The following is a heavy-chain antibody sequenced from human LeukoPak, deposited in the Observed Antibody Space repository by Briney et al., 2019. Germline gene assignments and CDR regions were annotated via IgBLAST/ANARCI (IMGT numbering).Heavy chain of an antibody. J-gene: IGHJ4*02. Sequence: SETLSLTCAVYGGSFSGYYWSWIRQPPGKGLEWIGEINHSGSTNYNPSLKSRVTISVDTSKNQFSLKLSSVTAADTAVYYCARGDEYYYDSSGYYGGFDYWGQGTLVTVSS. V-gene: IGHV4-34*01. CDR3: ARGDEYYYDSSGYYGGFDY. CDR2: INHSGST. D-gene: IGHD3-22*01. CDR1: GGSFSGYY.